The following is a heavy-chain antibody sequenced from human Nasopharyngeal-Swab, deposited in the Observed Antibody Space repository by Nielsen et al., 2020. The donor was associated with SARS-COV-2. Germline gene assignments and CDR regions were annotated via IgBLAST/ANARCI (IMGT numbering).Heavy chain of an antibody. J-gene: IGHJ6*02. V-gene: IGHV3-21*01. CDR2: ISSSSSYI. CDR3: ARVVLRFLEWIPRLYGMDV. D-gene: IGHD3-3*01. Sequence: WIRQPPGKGLEWVSSISSSSSYIYYADSVKGRFTISRDNAKNSLYLQMNSLRAEDTAVHYCARVVLRFLEWIPRLYGMDVWGQGTMVTVSS.